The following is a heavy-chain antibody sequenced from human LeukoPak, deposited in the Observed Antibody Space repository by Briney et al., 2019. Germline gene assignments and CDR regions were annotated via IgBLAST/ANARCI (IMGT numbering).Heavy chain of an antibody. V-gene: IGHV4-34*01. CDR1: GGSFSGYY. CDR2: INHSGST. Sequence: SETLSLTCAVYGGSFSGYYWSWIRQPPGKGLEWIGEINHSGSTNYNPSLKSRVTISVDTSKNQFSLKLSSVTAADTAVYYCARGQWLVDYWGQGTLVTVSS. D-gene: IGHD6-19*01. J-gene: IGHJ4*02. CDR3: ARGQWLVDY.